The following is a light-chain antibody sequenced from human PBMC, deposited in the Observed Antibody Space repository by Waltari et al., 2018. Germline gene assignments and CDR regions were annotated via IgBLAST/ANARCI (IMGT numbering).Light chain of an antibody. CDR3: LQHGSRPFT. V-gene: IGKV1-17*01. J-gene: IGKJ3*01. CDR2: AAS. Sequence: DIQMTLPPSSLSASAGDTVTITCRASQGVTTYLNWYQQKPGKPPKRLIYAASSLESGVPSRFSGSGSGTDFTLTISSLQPEDFATYYCLQHGSRPFTFGPGTTLDVK. CDR1: QGVTTY.